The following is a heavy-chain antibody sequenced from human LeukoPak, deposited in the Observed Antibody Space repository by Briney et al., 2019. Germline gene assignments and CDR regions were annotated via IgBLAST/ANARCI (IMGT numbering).Heavy chain of an antibody. CDR3: ASSVSIYGNFDY. J-gene: IGHJ4*02. Sequence: RPSETLSLTCTVSGGSINSYYWSWIRQPPGKGLEWIGYIYHSGSTRYIPSLKSRVTISLDTSKNQFSLKLSSVTAADTAVYYCASSVSIYGNFDYWGQGTLVTVSS. D-gene: IGHD4-17*01. CDR2: IYHSGST. V-gene: IGHV4-59*08. CDR1: GGSINSYY.